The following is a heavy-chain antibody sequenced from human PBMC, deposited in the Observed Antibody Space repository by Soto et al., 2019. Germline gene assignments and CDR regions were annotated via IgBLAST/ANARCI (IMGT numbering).Heavy chain of an antibody. CDR1: GGSISTYY. D-gene: IGHD3-22*01. V-gene: IGHV4-59*01. Sequence: PSETLSLTCTVSGGSISTYYWSWIRQPPGKGLEWIGYIYYSGITNYNPSLKGRVTISLDTSKNQFSLKLSSVTAADTAVYYCAAAVSSGYYDYWGQGTLVTVSS. J-gene: IGHJ4*02. CDR2: IYYSGIT. CDR3: AAAVSSGYYDY.